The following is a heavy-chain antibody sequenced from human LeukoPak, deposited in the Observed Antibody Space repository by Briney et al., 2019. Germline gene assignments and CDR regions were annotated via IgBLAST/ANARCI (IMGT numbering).Heavy chain of an antibody. D-gene: IGHD1-14*01. CDR1: GFTFSSYS. J-gene: IGHJ4*02. Sequence: GGSLRLSCAASGFTFSSYSMHWVRQAPGKGPEWVAVIWQDGTEKYYADSVKGRFIISRDNSKNTLHLQLSSLRAEDTAMYYCTRDEADRPGIKVATEDYWGQGTLVTVSS. CDR2: IWQDGTEK. V-gene: IGHV3-33*01. CDR3: TRDEADRPGIKVATEDY.